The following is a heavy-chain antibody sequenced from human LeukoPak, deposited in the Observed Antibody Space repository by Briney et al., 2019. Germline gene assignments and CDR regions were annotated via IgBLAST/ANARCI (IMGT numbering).Heavy chain of an antibody. CDR1: GGSISSYY. V-gene: IGHV4-59*01. J-gene: IGHJ4*02. CDR2: IHYRGST. Sequence: SETLSLTCTVSGGSISSYYWSWVRQPPGKGREWIGYIHYRGSTTYNPSLKSRDTISVDTSKNQFSLKLSSVTAADTAVYYCARGFAYGDTGSFDYWGQGTLVTVSS. D-gene: IGHD4-17*01. CDR3: ARGFAYGDTGSFDY.